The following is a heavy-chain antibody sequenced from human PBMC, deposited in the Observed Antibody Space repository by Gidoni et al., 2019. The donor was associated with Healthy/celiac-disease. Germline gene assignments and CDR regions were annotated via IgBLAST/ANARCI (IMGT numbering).Heavy chain of an antibody. D-gene: IGHD2-15*01. J-gene: IGHJ4*02. Sequence: QVQLQQWGAGLLKPSETLSLTCAVYGGSFSGYYWSWIRQPPGKGLAWIGEINHRRSTNYNPSLKRRVTISGDTSKNQFSLKLSSVTAADTAVYYCASLGVGVAATPDYWGQGTLVTVSS. V-gene: IGHV4-34*01. CDR3: ASLGVGVAATPDY. CDR1: GGSFSGYY. CDR2: INHRRST.